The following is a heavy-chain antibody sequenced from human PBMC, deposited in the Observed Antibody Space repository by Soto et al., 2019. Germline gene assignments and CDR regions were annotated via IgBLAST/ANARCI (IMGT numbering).Heavy chain of an antibody. V-gene: IGHV1-2*02. CDR1: GYTFTGYY. Sequence: GVSVKVSCKASGYTFTGYYMHWVRQAPGQGLEWMGWINPNSGGTNYAQKFQGRVTMTRDTSISTAYMELSSLRSEDTAVYYCAMGVVVVVPAAIPIFDYWGQGTLVTVSS. J-gene: IGHJ4*02. CDR2: INPNSGGT. CDR3: AMGVVVVVPAAIPIFDY. D-gene: IGHD2-2*01.